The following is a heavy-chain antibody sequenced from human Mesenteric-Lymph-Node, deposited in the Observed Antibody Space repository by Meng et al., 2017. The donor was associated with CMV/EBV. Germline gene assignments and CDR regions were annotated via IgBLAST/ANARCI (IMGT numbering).Heavy chain of an antibody. CDR3: ARGPSSRDPYYNYGMDV. D-gene: IGHD6-13*01. J-gene: IGHJ6*02. CDR2: IFSGGST. V-gene: IGHV3-23*03. Sequence: GESLKISCGASGFTFGSYAMTWVRQAPGKGLEWLSLIFSGGSTFYADSVKGRFTVSRDNSENTLYLQMNSLRAEDTAIYYCARGPSSRDPYYNYGMDVWGQGTTVTVSS. CDR1: GFTFGSYA.